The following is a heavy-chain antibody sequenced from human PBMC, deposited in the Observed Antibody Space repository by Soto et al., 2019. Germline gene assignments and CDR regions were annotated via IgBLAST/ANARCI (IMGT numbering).Heavy chain of an antibody. V-gene: IGHV1-8*01. D-gene: IGHD2-2*03. CDR3: ARASYLDPAFDT. Sequence: QVQLVQSGAEVKRPGASVKVSCKASGYTFTSYDFNWVRQAPGQGLEWMGWVNPNSGNTDYAQKFQGRVTMTRNTSIRTAYMELSSLRSEDTAVYYCARASYLDPAFDTWGQGTMVTVSS. CDR1: GYTFTSYD. CDR2: VNPNSGNT. J-gene: IGHJ3*02.